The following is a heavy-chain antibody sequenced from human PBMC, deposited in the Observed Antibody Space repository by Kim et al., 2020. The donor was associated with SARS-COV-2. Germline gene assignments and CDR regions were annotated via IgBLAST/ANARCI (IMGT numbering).Heavy chain of an antibody. V-gene: IGHV4-34*01. Sequence: SETLSLTCAVYGGSFSGYYWSWIRQPPGKGLEWIGEINHSGSTNYNPSLKSRVTISVDTSKNQFSLKLSSVTAADTAVYYCARGVYCSSTSCYWGGYYYYYGMDVWGQGTTVTVSS. J-gene: IGHJ6*02. D-gene: IGHD2-2*01. CDR3: ARGVYCSSTSCYWGGYYYYYGMDV. CDR2: INHSGST. CDR1: GGSFSGYY.